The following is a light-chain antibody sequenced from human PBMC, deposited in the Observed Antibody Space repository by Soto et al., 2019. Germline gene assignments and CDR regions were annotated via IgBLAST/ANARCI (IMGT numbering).Light chain of an antibody. CDR2: GAS. J-gene: IGKJ4*01. Sequence: EVEMTQSPATLSVSPGEGSALSCRASQSVSTNLAWYQQKPGQPPRLLISGASTRATGIPATFSGSGSGTNFPLTISSLQSEDFAVYYCQQYNNWPLTFGGGNKVEIK. CDR3: QQYNNWPLT. CDR1: QSVSTN. V-gene: IGKV3-15*01.